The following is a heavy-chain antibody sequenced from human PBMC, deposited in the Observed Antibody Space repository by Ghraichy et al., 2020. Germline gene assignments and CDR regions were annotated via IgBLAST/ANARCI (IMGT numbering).Heavy chain of an antibody. J-gene: IGHJ4*02. CDR3: ARDKSRSSSSFDY. Sequence: GGSLRLSCAASGFTFSSYGMHWVRQAPGKGLEWVAVIWYDGSNKYYADSVKGRFTISRDNSKNTLYLQMNSLRAEDTAVYYCARDKSRSSSSFDYWGQGTLVTVSS. CDR1: GFTFSSYG. CDR2: IWYDGSNK. V-gene: IGHV3-33*01. D-gene: IGHD6-6*01.